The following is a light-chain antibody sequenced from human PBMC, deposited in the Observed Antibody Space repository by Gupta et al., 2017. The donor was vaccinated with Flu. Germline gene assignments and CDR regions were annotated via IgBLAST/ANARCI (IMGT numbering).Light chain of an antibody. J-gene: IGLJ3*02. CDR3: YAAADNRGV. CDR2: KDS. Sequence: SYALTQPSSVSVSPGQTARITCSGDVLAKKKYGRWFQQKPGQAPMLVIYKDSERPAGIPGRFSGSSSGTTVTLTIGGAQVEDEADYYCYAAADNRGVFGGGTKLTVL. CDR1: VLAKKKY. V-gene: IGLV3-27*01.